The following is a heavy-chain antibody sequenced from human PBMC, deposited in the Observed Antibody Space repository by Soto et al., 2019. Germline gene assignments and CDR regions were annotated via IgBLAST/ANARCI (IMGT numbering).Heavy chain of an antibody. V-gene: IGHV4-30-2*01. CDR2: IYHSGST. Sequence: QLQLQESGSGLVKPSQTLSLTCAVSGGSISSGGYSWSWIRQPPGKGLEGIGYIYHSGSTYYNPSLKSRGTISVDRSKNQFSLKLSSVTAADTAVYYCARRRGFPYYYGMDVWGQGTTVTVSS. CDR3: ARRRGFPYYYGMDV. J-gene: IGHJ6*02. CDR1: GGSISSGGYS. D-gene: IGHD5-12*01.